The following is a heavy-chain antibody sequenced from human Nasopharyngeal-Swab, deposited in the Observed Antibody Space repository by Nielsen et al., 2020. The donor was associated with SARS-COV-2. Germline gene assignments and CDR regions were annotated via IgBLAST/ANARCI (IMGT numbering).Heavy chain of an antibody. CDR1: GFILSASA. Sequence: ESLKISCAASGFILSASAIHWVRQASGKGLEWGGRIGDKDHNYATTYGASVQGRFTISRDDSKNTAFLQMDSLKTEDTALYYCTTDFYFDYWGQGTLVTVSS. CDR3: TTDFYFDY. V-gene: IGHV3-73*01. CDR2: IGDKDHNYAT. J-gene: IGHJ4*02.